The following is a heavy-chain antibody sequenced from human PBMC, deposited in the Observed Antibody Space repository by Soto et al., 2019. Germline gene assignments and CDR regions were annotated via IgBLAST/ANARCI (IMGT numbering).Heavy chain of an antibody. CDR3: ARATTVNYNWFDP. Sequence: QVQLQQWGAGLLKPSETLSLTCAVYGGSFSGYYWSWIRQPPGKGLEWIGEINHSGSTNYNPSLKSRVTISVDTSKNQFSLKLSSVTAADTAMYYCARATTVNYNWFDPWGQGTLVTVSS. V-gene: IGHV4-34*01. J-gene: IGHJ5*02. CDR1: GGSFSGYY. D-gene: IGHD4-17*01. CDR2: INHSGST.